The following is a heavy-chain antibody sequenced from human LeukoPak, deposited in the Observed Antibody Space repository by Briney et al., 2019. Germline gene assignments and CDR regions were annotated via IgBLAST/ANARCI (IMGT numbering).Heavy chain of an antibody. CDR1: GFTFSTYW. CDR3: ARNLHDY. V-gene: IGHV3-7*01. Sequence: GGSLRLSCSASGFTFSTYWMSWVRQAPGKGLEWVANMRRDGGEKYYVDSVKGRFTISRDNAKNSLYLQMNSLRGEDTAVYYCARNLHDYWGQGTLVTVSS. CDR2: MRRDGGEK. J-gene: IGHJ4*02.